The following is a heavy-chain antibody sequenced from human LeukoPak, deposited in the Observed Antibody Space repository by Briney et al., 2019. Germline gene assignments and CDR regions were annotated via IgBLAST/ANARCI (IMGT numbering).Heavy chain of an antibody. CDR2: IKHDGSEK. CDR3: ARILDSAWGELGY. V-gene: IGHV3-7*01. D-gene: IGHD6-19*01. J-gene: IGHJ4*02. Sequence: GGSLRLSCAASGFTFSDYWMSWVRQSPGKGPEWVANIKHDGSEKYYVDSVKGRFTISRDNAKNTLYLQMNSLRAEDTAVYYCARILDSAWGELGYWGQGTLVTVSS. CDR1: GFTFSDYW.